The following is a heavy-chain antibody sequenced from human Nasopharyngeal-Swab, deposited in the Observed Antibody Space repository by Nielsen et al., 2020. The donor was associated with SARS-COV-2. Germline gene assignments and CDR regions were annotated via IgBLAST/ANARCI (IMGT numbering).Heavy chain of an antibody. D-gene: IGHD2/OR15-2a*01. V-gene: IGHV4-4*02. J-gene: IGHJ2*01. CDR2: IYYSGRA. CDR3: AREVNIVGGWYFDL. Sequence: SETLSLTCAVSGGSISSNNWWSWVRQSPGKGLEWFGEIYYSGRANYNPSLKSRVTISVDRSKNQFSLKLSSVTAADTAVYFCAREVNIVGGWYFDLRGRGTLVSVSS. CDR1: GGSISSNNW.